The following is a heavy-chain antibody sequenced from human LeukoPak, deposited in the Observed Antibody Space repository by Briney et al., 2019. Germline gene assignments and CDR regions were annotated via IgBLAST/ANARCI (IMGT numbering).Heavy chain of an antibody. CDR2: ISGSGSTT. D-gene: IGHD2-15*01. J-gene: IGHJ5*02. CDR3: AKGGRYCSGVTCYSAT. V-gene: IGHV3-23*01. Sequence: GGSLRLSCAASGFTFSTYAMRWVRQAPGKGLEWVSTISGSGSTTYYADSVKGRFTISRDNSKNTLYLQMNSLRAEDTAVYSCAKGGRYCSGVTCYSATWGQGTLVTVSS. CDR1: GFTFSTYA.